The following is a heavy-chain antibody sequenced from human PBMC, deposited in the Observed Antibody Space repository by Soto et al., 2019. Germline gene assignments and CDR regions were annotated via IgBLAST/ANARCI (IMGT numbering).Heavy chain of an antibody. J-gene: IGHJ5*01. D-gene: IGHD2-21*01. CDR1: GFTFSSYA. V-gene: IGHV3-23*01. CDR3: ATDHGTCGRNWIDS. CDR2: LSGSGGTT. Sequence: EVQLLESGGGLVQPGGSLRLSCAASGFTFSSYAMSWVRQTPGKGLEWVSTLSGSGGTTYYADSVKGQFTIPRDNSKRTLHLPMNSLRADGTAVYDCATDHGTCGRNWIDSWGQGTLVTVSP.